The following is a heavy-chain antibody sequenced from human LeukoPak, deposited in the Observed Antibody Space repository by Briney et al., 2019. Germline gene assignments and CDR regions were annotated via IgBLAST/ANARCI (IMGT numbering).Heavy chain of an antibody. CDR3: ARDQEGFDY. CDR2: IYPRDGST. CDR1: GYTFTSNC. J-gene: IGHJ4*02. V-gene: IGHV1-46*01. Sequence: ASVKVSCKASGYTFTSNCIHWVRQAPGQGLEWMGMIYPRDGSTSYAQKFQGRVTVTRDTSTSTVHMELSGLRSEDTAVYYCARDQEGFDYWGQGALVTVSS.